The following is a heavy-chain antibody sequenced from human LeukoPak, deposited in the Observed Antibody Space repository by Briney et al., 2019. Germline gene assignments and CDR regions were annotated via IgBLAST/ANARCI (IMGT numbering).Heavy chain of an antibody. CDR1: GGTFSSYA. CDR2: TIPIFGTA. CDR3: AARGDYGDYVRFDY. D-gene: IGHD4-17*01. Sequence: GASVKVYCKASGGTFSSYAISWVRQAPGQGLEWMGGTIPIFGTANYAQKFQGRVTITADESTSTAYMELSSLRSEDTAVYYCAARGDYGDYVRFDYWGQGTLVTVSS. J-gene: IGHJ4*02. V-gene: IGHV1-69*13.